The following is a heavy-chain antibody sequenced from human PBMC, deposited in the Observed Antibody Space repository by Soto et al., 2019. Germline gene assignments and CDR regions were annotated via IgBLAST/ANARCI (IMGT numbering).Heavy chain of an antibody. V-gene: IGHV3-23*01. J-gene: IGHJ4*02. CDR3: ASDSSGYPFDY. CDR2: ISGSGGST. D-gene: IGHD3-22*01. CDR1: GFTFSSYA. Sequence: VGSLRLSCAASGFTFSSYAMSWVRQAPGKGLEWVSAISGSGGSTYYADSVKGRFTISRDNSKNTLYLQMNSLRAEDTAVYYCASDSSGYPFDYWGQGTLVTVSS.